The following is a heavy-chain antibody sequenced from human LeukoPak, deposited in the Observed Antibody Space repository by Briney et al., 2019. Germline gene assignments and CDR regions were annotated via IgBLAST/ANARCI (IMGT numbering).Heavy chain of an antibody. V-gene: IGHV4-61*08. CDR1: GGSVGSAGYY. Sequence: PSETLSLTCTVSGGSVGSAGYYWSWIRQPPGGGLEWIGYIYYISNTNYNPSLKSRVTMSVNPYKNQFSLKLNSVTAADTAMYYCARTQSQSGSYRYYFGYWGQGTLVTVSS. CDR2: IYYISNT. D-gene: IGHD1-26*01. J-gene: IGHJ4*02. CDR3: ARTQSQSGSYRYYFGY.